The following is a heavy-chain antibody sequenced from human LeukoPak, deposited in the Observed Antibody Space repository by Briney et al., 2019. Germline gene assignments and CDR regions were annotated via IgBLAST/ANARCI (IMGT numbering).Heavy chain of an antibody. Sequence: GASVKVSCKASGYTFTSYDINWVRQATGQGLEWMGGIIPIFGTANYAQKFQGRVTITADESTSTAYMELSSLRSEDTAVYYCARGPTTYYDFWSGYYFDYWGQGTLVTVSS. J-gene: IGHJ4*02. D-gene: IGHD3-3*01. CDR1: GYTFTSYD. CDR3: ARGPTTYYDFWSGYYFDY. V-gene: IGHV1-69*13. CDR2: IIPIFGTA.